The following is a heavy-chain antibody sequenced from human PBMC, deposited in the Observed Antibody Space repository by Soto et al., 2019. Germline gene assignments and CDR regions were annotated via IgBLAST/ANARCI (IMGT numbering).Heavy chain of an antibody. CDR3: AALILRFLEWLPPPYGRDV. D-gene: IGHD3-3*01. CDR2: ISYDGSNK. Sequence: PGGSLRLSCAASGFTFSSYGMHWVRQAPGKGLEWVAVISYDGSNKYYADSVKGRFTISRDNSKNTLYLQMNSLRAEDMAVYYSAALILRFLEWLPPPYGRDVGGQGTRVTVSS. CDR1: GFTFSSYG. J-gene: IGHJ6*02. V-gene: IGHV3-30*03.